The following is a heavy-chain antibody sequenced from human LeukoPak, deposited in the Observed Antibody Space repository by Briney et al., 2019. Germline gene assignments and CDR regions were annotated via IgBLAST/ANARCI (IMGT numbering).Heavy chain of an antibody. J-gene: IGHJ4*02. D-gene: IGHD5-18*01. CDR2: IYYSGST. Sequence: PSETLSLTCTVSGGSISSYYWSWIRQPPGKGLEWIGYIYYSGSTNYNPSLKSRVTISVDTSKNQFSLKLSSVTAADTAVYYCAREMQWIQLWLPFDYWGQGTLVTVSS. V-gene: IGHV4-59*01. CDR1: GGSISSYY. CDR3: AREMQWIQLWLPFDY.